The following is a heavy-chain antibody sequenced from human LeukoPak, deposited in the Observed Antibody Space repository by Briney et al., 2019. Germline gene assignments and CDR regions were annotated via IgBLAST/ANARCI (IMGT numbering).Heavy chain of an antibody. Sequence: ASVKVSCKASGYTFTSYAIHWVRQAPGQRLEWMGWISAGNGNTKYSQNLQGRVTFISNTSATTAFMELSSLRSEDAAVYYCARDSGSGSNGYWGQGTLVTVSS. J-gene: IGHJ4*02. CDR1: GYTFTSYA. V-gene: IGHV1-3*01. CDR2: ISAGNGNT. CDR3: ARDSGSGSNGY. D-gene: IGHD1-26*01.